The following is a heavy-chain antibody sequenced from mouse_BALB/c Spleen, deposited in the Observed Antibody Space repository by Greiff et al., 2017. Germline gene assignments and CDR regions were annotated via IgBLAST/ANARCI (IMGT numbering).Heavy chain of an antibody. CDR1: GFTFSSFG. CDR3: ARTGYDSFYYAMDY. D-gene: IGHD2-4*01. V-gene: IGHV5-17*02. Sequence: EVKLVESGGGLVQPGGSRKLSCAASGFTFSSFGMHWVRQAPEKGLEWVAYISSGSSTIYYADTVKGRFTISRDNPKNTMCLQMTSLRSEDTAMYYCARTGYDSFYYAMDYWGQGTSVTVSS. J-gene: IGHJ4*01. CDR2: ISSGSSTI.